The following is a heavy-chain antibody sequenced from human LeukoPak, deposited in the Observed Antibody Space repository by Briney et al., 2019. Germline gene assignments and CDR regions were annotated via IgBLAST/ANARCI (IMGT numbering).Heavy chain of an antibody. CDR1: GGSISSYY. V-gene: IGHV4-4*07. Sequence: PSETLSLTCSVSGGSISSYYWSWIRQPAGKGLEWIGRTYTSGSTNYNPSLKSRVTMSVDTSKNQFSLKLSSVTAADTAVYYCARDQRGYSYGPGWDWFDPWGQGTLVTVSS. J-gene: IGHJ5*02. CDR3: ARDQRGYSYGPGWDWFDP. D-gene: IGHD5-18*01. CDR2: TYTSGST.